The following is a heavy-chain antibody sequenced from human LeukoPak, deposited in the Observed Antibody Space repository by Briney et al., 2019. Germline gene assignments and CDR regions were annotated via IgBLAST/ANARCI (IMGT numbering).Heavy chain of an antibody. Sequence: ASVKVSCKASGYTFTSYGISWVRQAPGQGLEWMGWITADKGNTNYAQNFQGRVTMTTDTSTSTAYMELSSLRSEDTAVYYCARGTLSDSSGYSYAYWGQGTLVTVSS. D-gene: IGHD3-22*01. CDR1: GYTFTSYG. CDR3: ARGTLSDSSGYSYAY. J-gene: IGHJ4*02. V-gene: IGHV1-18*01. CDR2: ITADKGNT.